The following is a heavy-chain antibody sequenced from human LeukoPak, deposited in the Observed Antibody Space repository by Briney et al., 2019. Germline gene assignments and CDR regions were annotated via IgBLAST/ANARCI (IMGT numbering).Heavy chain of an antibody. Sequence: ASVTVSCKASGGTFSSYAISWVRQAPGQGLEWMGGIIPIFGTANYAQKFQGRVTITADESTSTAYMELSSLRSEDTAVYYCASCVQQLGWFDPWGQGTLVTVSS. CDR1: GGTFSSYA. D-gene: IGHD6-13*01. V-gene: IGHV1-69*13. CDR2: IIPIFGTA. J-gene: IGHJ5*02. CDR3: ASCVQQLGWFDP.